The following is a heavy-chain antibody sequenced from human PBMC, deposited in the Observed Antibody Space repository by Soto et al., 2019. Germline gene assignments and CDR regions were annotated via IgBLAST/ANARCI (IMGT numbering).Heavy chain of an antibody. CDR2: ISYDGSNK. CDR1: GFTFSSYG. J-gene: IGHJ4*02. Sequence: GGSLRLSCAASGFTFSSYGMHWVRQAPGKGLEWVAVISYDGSNKYYADSVKGRFTISRDNSKNTLYLQMNSLRAEDTAVYYCAKTYYYASSGRGYYFDYWGQGTLVTVSS. CDR3: AKTYYYASSGRGYYFDY. D-gene: IGHD3-22*01. V-gene: IGHV3-30*18.